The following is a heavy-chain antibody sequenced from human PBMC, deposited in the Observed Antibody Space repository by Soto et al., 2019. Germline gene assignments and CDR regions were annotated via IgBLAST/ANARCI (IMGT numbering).Heavy chain of an antibody. CDR2: IYSGGST. J-gene: IGHJ4*02. V-gene: IGHV3-66*02. CDR1: GFTVSSNY. CDR3: ARSPNRIGVVIYFDY. Sequence: GGSLRLSCAASGFTVSSNYMSWVRQAPGKGLEWVSVIYSGGSTYYADSVKGRFTISRDNSKNTLYLQMNSLRADDTAVYYCARSPNRIGVVIYFDYWVQGTLVTVSS. D-gene: IGHD3-3*01.